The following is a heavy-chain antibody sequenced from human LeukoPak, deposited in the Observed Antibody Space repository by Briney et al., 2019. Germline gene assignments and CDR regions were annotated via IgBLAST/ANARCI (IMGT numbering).Heavy chain of an antibody. CDR1: GFIFYSFG. D-gene: IGHD3-22*01. CDR3: TTRRYDCSGYRL. Sequence: PGVSVTLSCAASGFIFYSFGMHWLRQAQGQGLVWVSRINRGASSTSYAESVKGRFTISRDNAKNTLYLQMNSLRAEDTAVYYRTTRRYDCSGYRLWGQGTLVTVSS. CDR2: INRGASST. J-gene: IGHJ4*02. V-gene: IGHV3-74*01.